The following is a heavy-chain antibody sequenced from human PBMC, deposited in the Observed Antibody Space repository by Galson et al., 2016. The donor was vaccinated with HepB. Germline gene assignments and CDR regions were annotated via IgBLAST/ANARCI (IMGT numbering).Heavy chain of an antibody. CDR1: GFTFSNAW. Sequence: SLRLSCAVSGFTFSNAWMSWVRQAPGKGLEWVGRIKSNPDGGTTDYAAPVKGRFIISRVDSKNTLYLQMNSLKTEDTAVYYCTKTARLRGVPMDYWGQGTLVTVS. CDR2: IKSNPDGGTT. J-gene: IGHJ4*02. CDR3: TKTARLRGVPMDY. D-gene: IGHD3-10*01. V-gene: IGHV3-15*01.